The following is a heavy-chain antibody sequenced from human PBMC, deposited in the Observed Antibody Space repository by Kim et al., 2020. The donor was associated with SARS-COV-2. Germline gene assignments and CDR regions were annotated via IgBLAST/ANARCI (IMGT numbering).Heavy chain of an antibody. CDR3: ARGVGVGYCSGGSCYLGGMDV. CDR1: GGSISSGDYY. V-gene: IGHV4-30-4*01. D-gene: IGHD2-15*01. Sequence: SETLSLTCTVSGGSISSGDYYWSWIRQPPGKGLEWIGYIYYSGSTYYNPSLKSRVTISVDTSKNQFSLKLSSVTAADTAVYYCARGVGVGYCSGGSCYLGGMDVWGQGTTVTVSS. J-gene: IGHJ6*02. CDR2: IYYSGST.